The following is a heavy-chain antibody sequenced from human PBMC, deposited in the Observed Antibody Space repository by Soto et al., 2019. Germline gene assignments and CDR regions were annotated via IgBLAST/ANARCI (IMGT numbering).Heavy chain of an antibody. Sequence: EVQLLESGGGVVQPGGSLRLSCAASGFPFSSYWMHWVRQAPGKGLVWVSRINSDGSSTNYADSVKGRFSISRDNAKNTLSLQMNSLRAEDTAVYYCVRGGFDYVWGSYPARCGYWGQGTLVSVSS. CDR2: INSDGSST. V-gene: IGHV3-74*01. D-gene: IGHD3-16*02. CDR1: GFPFSSYW. CDR3: VRGGFDYVWGSYPARCGY. J-gene: IGHJ4*02.